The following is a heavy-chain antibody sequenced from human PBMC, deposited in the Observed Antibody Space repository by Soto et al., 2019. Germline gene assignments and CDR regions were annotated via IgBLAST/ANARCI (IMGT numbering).Heavy chain of an antibody. Sequence: GASVKVSCKASGYTFTSYDINWVRQATGQGLEWMGRIIPILGIANYAQKFQGRVTITADKSTSTAYMELSSLRSEDTAVYYCAREPLSIYGSGSYLGYYYYYMDVWGKGTTVTVSS. CDR3: AREPLSIYGSGSYLGYYYYYMDV. V-gene: IGHV1-69*04. J-gene: IGHJ6*03. CDR2: IIPILGIA. CDR1: GYTFTSYD. D-gene: IGHD3-10*01.